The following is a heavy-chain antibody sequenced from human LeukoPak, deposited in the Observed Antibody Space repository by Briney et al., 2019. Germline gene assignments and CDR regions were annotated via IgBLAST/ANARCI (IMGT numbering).Heavy chain of an antibody. D-gene: IGHD2-15*01. CDR2: ISSSSSYT. CDR3: ARDLRGAMD. Sequence: GGSLRLSCAASGFTFSSYSMNWVRQAPGKGLEWVSSISSSSSYTFYAGSVRGRFTISRDNAKNSLYLQMNSLRDEDTAVYYCARDLRGAMDWGQGTLVTVSS. V-gene: IGHV3-21*01. J-gene: IGHJ4*02. CDR1: GFTFSSYS.